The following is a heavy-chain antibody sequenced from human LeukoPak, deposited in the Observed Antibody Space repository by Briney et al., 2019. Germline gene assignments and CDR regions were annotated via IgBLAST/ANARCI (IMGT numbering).Heavy chain of an antibody. D-gene: IGHD1-26*01. CDR1: GGSISSGGYY. Sequence: SETLSLTCTVSGGSISSGGYYWSWIRQPPGKGLEWIGYIHYSESTNYNPSLKSRVTISVDTSKNQFSLKLSSVTAADTAVYYCARHLVGSYSGVDYWGQGILVTVSS. J-gene: IGHJ4*02. CDR2: IHYSEST. CDR3: ARHLVGSYSGVDY. V-gene: IGHV4-61*08.